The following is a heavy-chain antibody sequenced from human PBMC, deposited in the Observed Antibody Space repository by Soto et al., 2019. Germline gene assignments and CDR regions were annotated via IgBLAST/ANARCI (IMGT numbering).Heavy chain of an antibody. J-gene: IGHJ6*02. CDR1: GYTFTSYG. V-gene: IGHV1-18*01. Sequence: QVQLVQSGAEVKKPGASVKVSCKASGYTFTSYGISWVRQAPGQGLEWMGWISAYNGNTNFAQKLQGRVTMTTDTSTSTAYMELRSLRSDDTAVYYCARDRAWGPPITIFLDGMDVWGQGTTVTVSS. D-gene: IGHD3-3*01. CDR3: ARDRAWGPPITIFLDGMDV. CDR2: ISAYNGNT.